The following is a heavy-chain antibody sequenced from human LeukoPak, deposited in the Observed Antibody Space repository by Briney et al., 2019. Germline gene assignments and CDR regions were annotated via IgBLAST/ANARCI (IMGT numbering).Heavy chain of an antibody. J-gene: IGHJ6*02. CDR3: ARVAPLDIVVVPAAPAYYYYGMDV. D-gene: IGHD2-2*03. CDR1: GYTFTGYY. Sequence: ASVKVSCKASGYTFTGYYMHWVRQAPGQGLEWMGWISPNSGGTNYAQKFQGRVTMTRDTSISTAYMELSRLRSDDTAVYYCARVAPLDIVVVPAAPAYYYYGMDVWGQGTTVTVSS. V-gene: IGHV1-2*02. CDR2: ISPNSGGT.